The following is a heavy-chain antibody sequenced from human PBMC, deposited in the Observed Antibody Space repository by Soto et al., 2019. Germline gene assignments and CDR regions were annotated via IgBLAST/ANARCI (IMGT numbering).Heavy chain of an antibody. CDR1: GGSISSYY. CDR2: IYYSGST. V-gene: IGHV4-59*01. CDR3: ARRTDSDSSGYYGYYFDY. J-gene: IGHJ4*02. Sequence: SETLSLTCTVSGGSISSYYWSWIRQPPGKGLEWIGYIYYSGSTNYNPSLKSRVTISVDTSKNQFSLKLSSVTAADTAVYYCARRTDSDSSGYYGYYFDYWGQGTLVTVSS. D-gene: IGHD3-22*01.